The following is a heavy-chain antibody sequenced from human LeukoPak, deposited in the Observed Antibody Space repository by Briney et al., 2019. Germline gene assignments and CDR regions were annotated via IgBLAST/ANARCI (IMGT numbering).Heavy chain of an antibody. Sequence: GGSLRLSCAASGFTFSSYAMSWVRQAPGKGLEWVSGIGASGITTYDADSGKGRFTISRDNSKNTLHLQMNSLRAEDTAVYYCAKDIRLGTMYYYYYGMDVWGQGTTVTVSS. CDR2: IGASGITT. CDR1: GFTFSSYA. V-gene: IGHV3-23*01. D-gene: IGHD4/OR15-4a*01. J-gene: IGHJ6*02. CDR3: AKDIRLGTMYYYYYGMDV.